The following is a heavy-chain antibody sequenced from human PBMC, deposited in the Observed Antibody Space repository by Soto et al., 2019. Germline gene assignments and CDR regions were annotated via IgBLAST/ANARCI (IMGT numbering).Heavy chain of an antibody. CDR2: IYPGDSDT. CDR1: GDSFTSYW. Sequence: PGESLKISCKGSGDSFTSYWIGWVRQMPGKGLEWMGIIYPGDSDTRYSPSFQGQVTISADKSISTAYLQWSSLKASDTAMYYCARHVSDFWSGYYSARNWFDPWGQGTLVTVSS. D-gene: IGHD3-3*01. V-gene: IGHV5-51*01. CDR3: ARHVSDFWSGYYSARNWFDP. J-gene: IGHJ5*02.